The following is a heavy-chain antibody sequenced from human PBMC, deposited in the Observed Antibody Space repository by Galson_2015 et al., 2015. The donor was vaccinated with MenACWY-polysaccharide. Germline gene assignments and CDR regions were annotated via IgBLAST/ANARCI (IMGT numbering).Heavy chain of an antibody. D-gene: IGHD6-13*01. J-gene: IGHJ4*02. CDR2: IYSGGST. V-gene: IGHV3-53*01. Sequence: SLRLSCAASGFTVSSNYMSWVRQAPGKGLEWVSVIYSGGSTDYADSVKGRFFISRDNSKNTLYLQMNRLRAEDTAVYYCAKVGPRSSWTMGIDYWGQGTLVTVSS. CDR1: GFTVSSNY. CDR3: AKVGPRSSWTMGIDY.